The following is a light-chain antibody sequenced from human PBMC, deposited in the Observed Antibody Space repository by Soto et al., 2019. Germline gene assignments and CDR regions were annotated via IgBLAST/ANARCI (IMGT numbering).Light chain of an antibody. J-gene: IGLJ2*01. CDR3: SSYISRTFVV. CDR2: DVT. Sequence: QSALTQPASVSGSPGQSITISSTGTSGDVGGYNYVSWYQRHPGKAPKLIIYDVTNRPSGVSDRFSGFKSGNTASLTISGLRAEDEGDYYCSSYISRTFVVFGGGTKVTVL. V-gene: IGLV2-14*01. CDR1: SGDVGGYNY.